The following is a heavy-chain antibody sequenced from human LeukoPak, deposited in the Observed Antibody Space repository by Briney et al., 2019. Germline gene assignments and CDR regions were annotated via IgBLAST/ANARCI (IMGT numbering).Heavy chain of an antibody. Sequence: GASVKVSCKASGYTFTSYYMHWVRQAPGQGLEWMGIINPSGGSTSYAQKFQGRVTMTRDTSTSTVYMELSSLRSEDTAVYYCARDQSRVMVRGVPDYWGQGTLVTVSS. D-gene: IGHD3-10*01. CDR1: GYTFTSYY. CDR2: INPSGGST. V-gene: IGHV1-46*01. CDR3: ARDQSRVMVRGVPDY. J-gene: IGHJ4*02.